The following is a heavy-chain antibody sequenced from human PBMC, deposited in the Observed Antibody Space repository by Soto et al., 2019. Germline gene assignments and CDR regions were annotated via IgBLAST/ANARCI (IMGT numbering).Heavy chain of an antibody. Sequence: QVQLVESGGGLVKPGGSLRLSCAASGFTFSDYYMSWIRQAPGKGLEWVSYISSSGSTIYYADSVKGRFTISRDNAKNLPELEKNKLGAQGTGVEYWGGGSRDNRNGDCGYYYHRKGGWGQGTTVTVSS. J-gene: IGHJ6*02. V-gene: IGHV3-11*01. CDR2: ISSSGSTI. D-gene: IGHD1-1*01. CDR1: GFTFSDYY. CDR3: GGGSRDNRNGDCGYYYHRKGG.